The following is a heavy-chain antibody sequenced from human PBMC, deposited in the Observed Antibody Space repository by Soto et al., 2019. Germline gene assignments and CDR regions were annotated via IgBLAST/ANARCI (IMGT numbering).Heavy chain of an antibody. CDR3: ARDQGITTFGVYSMYYYGMDV. Sequence: QVQLVQSGAEVKKPGASVKVSCKASGYTFTNSGISWVRQAPGQGLEWMGWISTDNGNTNYAQHLQGRVSMTKVTSTSTAYMDLRSLRSDDTAVYYCARDQGITTFGVYSMYYYGMDVWGQGTTVTVSS. D-gene: IGHD3-3*01. CDR1: GYTFTNSG. V-gene: IGHV1-18*01. CDR2: ISTDNGNT. J-gene: IGHJ6*02.